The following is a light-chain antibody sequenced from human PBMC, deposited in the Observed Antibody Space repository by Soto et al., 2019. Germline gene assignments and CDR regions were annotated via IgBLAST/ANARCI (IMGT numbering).Light chain of an antibody. CDR2: AAY. Sequence: AIQMTQSPSSLSASVGDRVTTTCRASQAIRVDLAWHQQKPGKGHKLLIYAAYSLHSGVPSRFSGSGYGTDFTLTIRSLQPEDSAIYYCKQADTFPITFGQGKRLEN. J-gene: IGKJ5*01. V-gene: IGKV1-6*01. CDR1: QAIRVD. CDR3: KQADTFPIT.